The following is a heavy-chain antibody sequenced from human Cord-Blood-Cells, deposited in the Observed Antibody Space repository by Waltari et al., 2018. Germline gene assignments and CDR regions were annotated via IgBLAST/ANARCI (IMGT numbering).Heavy chain of an antibody. CDR1: GFTFSSYD. J-gene: IGHJ2*01. D-gene: IGHD2-2*01. CDR3: ARGLEWVPAAIRDWYFDL. CDR2: IGTAGDT. V-gene: IGHV3-13*01. Sequence: EVQLVESGGGLVQPGGSLRLSCAASGFTFSSYDMHWVRQATGQGLEWVSAIGTAGDTYYPGSVKGRFTISRENAKNSLYLQMNSLRAGDTAVYYCARGLEWVPAAIRDWYFDLWGRGTLVTVSS.